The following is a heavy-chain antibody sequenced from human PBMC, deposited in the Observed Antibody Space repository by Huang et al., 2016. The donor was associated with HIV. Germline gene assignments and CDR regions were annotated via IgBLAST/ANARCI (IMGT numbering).Heavy chain of an antibody. D-gene: IGHD3-22*01. CDR3: ARVESRRYYDSSGYYY. J-gene: IGHJ4*02. Sequence: VQLVQSGAEVKKPGSSVKVSRKASGGTFSSYAISWGRQAPGQGHEWMGGISPIFGTANYAQKVQGRVTITADESTSTAYMELSSLRSEDTAVYYCARVESRRYYDSSGYYYWGQGTLVTVSS. V-gene: IGHV1-69*01. CDR1: GGTFSSYA. CDR2: ISPIFGTA.